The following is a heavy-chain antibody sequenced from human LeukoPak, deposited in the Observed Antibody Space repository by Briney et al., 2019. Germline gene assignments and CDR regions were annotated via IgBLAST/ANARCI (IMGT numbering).Heavy chain of an antibody. J-gene: IGHJ5*02. CDR3: ARVLNWSDEADWFDP. CDR1: GFTVSSNY. CDR2: IYSGGST. D-gene: IGHD1-20*01. V-gene: IGHV3-53*04. Sequence: GGSLRLSCAASGFTVSSNYMSWVRQAPGKGLEWVSVIYSGGSTYYADSVKGRFAISRHNSKNTLYLQMNSLRAEDTAVYYCARVLNWSDEADWFDPWGQGTLVTVSS.